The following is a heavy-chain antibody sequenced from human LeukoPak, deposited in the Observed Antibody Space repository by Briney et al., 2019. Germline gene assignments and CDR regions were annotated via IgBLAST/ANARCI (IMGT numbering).Heavy chain of an antibody. Sequence: GGSLRLSCAVSGFTFSSFGMNWVGQAPGKGVEWGSSISSSGNYIYYADSVKGRFTISRDNAKNSLYLQMNSLRAEDTAVYYCASSIVVVTARYNWFDPWGQGTLVTVSS. V-gene: IGHV3-21*01. J-gene: IGHJ5*02. CDR2: ISSSGNYI. CDR3: ASSIVVVTARYNWFDP. D-gene: IGHD2-21*02. CDR1: GFTFSSFG.